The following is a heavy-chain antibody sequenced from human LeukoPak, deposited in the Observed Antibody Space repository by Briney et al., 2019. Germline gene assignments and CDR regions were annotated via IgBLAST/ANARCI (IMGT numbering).Heavy chain of an antibody. CDR2: ISSSGNTK. CDR3: AATYYYDGSGDY. J-gene: IGHJ4*02. D-gene: IGHD3-22*01. V-gene: IGHV3-48*03. CDR1: GFTSSSYE. Sequence: PGGSLRLSCAASGFTSSSYEMNWVRQAPGKGLEWVSYISSSGNTKYYADSVKGRFTISRDNAKNSLYLLMNSLRTEDTAVYYCAATYYYDGSGDYWGQGTLVTVSS.